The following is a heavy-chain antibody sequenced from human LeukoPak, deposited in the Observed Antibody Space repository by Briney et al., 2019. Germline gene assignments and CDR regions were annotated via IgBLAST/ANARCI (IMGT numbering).Heavy chain of an antibody. D-gene: IGHD6-13*01. V-gene: IGHV4-59*01. Sequence: SETLSLTCTVSGGSTSSYYWSWIRQPPGKGLEWIGYIYYSGSTNYNPSLKSRVTISVDTSKNQFSLKLSSVTAADTAVYYCARVFISSSWYPNWFDPWGQGTLVTVSS. CDR3: ARVFISSSWYPNWFDP. CDR2: IYYSGST. J-gene: IGHJ5*02. CDR1: GGSTSSYY.